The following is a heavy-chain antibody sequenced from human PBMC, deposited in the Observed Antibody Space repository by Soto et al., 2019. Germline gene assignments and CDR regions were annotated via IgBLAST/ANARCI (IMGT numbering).Heavy chain of an antibody. J-gene: IGHJ6*02. CDR3: AIGGGYVYGSNFYGLDV. CDR2: INHSGTT. Sequence: SETLSLTCGVYRGSFSGFYWSWVRQTPGGGLEWIGEINHSGTTNYNPSFQNRVTISVDKSTNNFSLKMTSVTAADAAVYYCAIGGGYVYGSNFYGLDVWGQGTTVTVSS. V-gene: IGHV4-34*01. D-gene: IGHD6-25*01. CDR1: RGSFSGFY.